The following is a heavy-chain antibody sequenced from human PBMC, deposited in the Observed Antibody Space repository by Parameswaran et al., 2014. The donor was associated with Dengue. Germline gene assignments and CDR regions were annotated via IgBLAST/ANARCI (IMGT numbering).Heavy chain of an antibody. CDR2: ISAYNGNT. J-gene: IGHJ6*02. Sequence: WVRQAPGQGLEWMGWISAYNGNTNYAQKLQGRVTMTTDTSTSTAYMELRSLRSDDTAVYYCASWELRYFDWLLVGNYYYGMDVWGQGTTVTVSS. V-gene: IGHV1-18*01. CDR3: ASWELRYFDWLLVGNYYYGMDV. D-gene: IGHD3-9*01.